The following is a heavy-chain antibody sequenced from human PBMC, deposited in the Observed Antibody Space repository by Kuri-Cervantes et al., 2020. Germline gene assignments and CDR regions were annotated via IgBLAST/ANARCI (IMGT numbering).Heavy chain of an antibody. D-gene: IGHD2-15*01. V-gene: IGHV3-23*01. CDR2: IIGTGGGRT. CDR1: GCTFSNYA. CDR3: AKPARRYCSDGSCYPFDY. J-gene: IGHJ4*02. Sequence: SCAASGCTFSNYAMSWVRQAPGKGLEWVSAIIGTGGGRTYYADSVKGRFIISRDNSKNTLYLQMNSLRGEDTAIYYCAKPARRYCSDGSCYPFDYWGQGTLVTVSS.